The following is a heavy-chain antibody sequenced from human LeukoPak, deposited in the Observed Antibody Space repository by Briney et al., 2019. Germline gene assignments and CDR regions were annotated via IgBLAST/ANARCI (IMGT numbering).Heavy chain of an antibody. CDR3: ARVLAYSSSSVDY. V-gene: IGHV3-48*03. CDR1: GFTFSSYE. D-gene: IGHD6-6*01. CDR2: ISSSGSTI. J-gene: IGHJ4*02. Sequence: PAGTLRLSCAASGFTFSSYEMNWLRHAPGKGLEGVSYISSSGSTIYYGDSVKGRFTISRDNAKNSLYLQMNSLRAEDTAVYYCARVLAYSSSSVDYWGQGTLVTVSS.